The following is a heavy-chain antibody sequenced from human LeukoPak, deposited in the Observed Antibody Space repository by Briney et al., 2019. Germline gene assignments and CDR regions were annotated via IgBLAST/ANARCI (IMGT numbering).Heavy chain of an antibody. CDR1: GFTFSSYS. CDR2: IYSGGST. D-gene: IGHD3-10*01. V-gene: IGHV3-53*01. Sequence: PGGSLRLSCAASGFTFSSYSMSWVRQAPGKGLEGASVIYSGGSTYYADSVKGRFTISRDNAKNSLYLQMNSLRAEDTAVYYCARDMMVRGVIPDYWGQGTLVTVSS. J-gene: IGHJ4*02. CDR3: ARDMMVRGVIPDY.